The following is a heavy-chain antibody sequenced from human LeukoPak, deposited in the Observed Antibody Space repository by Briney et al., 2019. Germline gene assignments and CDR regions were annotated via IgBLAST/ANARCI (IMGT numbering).Heavy chain of an antibody. CDR1: GFTFSSYG. J-gene: IGHJ4*02. CDR2: IRNDGSNK. Sequence: PGGSLRLSCEASGFTFSSYGMHWVRQAPGKGLEWVAFIRNDGSNKHYADSVKGRFTISRDNSKNTLYLQMNSLRAEDTAVYYCARGSNYYDSSGYNFDYWGQGTLVTVSS. D-gene: IGHD3-22*01. CDR3: ARGSNYYDSSGYNFDY. V-gene: IGHV3-30*02.